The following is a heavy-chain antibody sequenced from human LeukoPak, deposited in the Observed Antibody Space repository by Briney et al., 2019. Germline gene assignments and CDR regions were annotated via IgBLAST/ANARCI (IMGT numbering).Heavy chain of an antibody. CDR2: ISTFNGYT. J-gene: IGHJ4*02. V-gene: IGHV1-18*04. CDR3: ARGEFYYDL. D-gene: IGHD3-16*01. CDR1: VYIFTSNS. Sequence: ASVRVSCKPSVYIFTSNSITWVRQAPGQQLEWLGWISTFNGYTKYAQNLQGRITMTRDTSTRTVYLEMRNLRSDDTAVYFCARGEFYYDLWGQGTLVTVSS.